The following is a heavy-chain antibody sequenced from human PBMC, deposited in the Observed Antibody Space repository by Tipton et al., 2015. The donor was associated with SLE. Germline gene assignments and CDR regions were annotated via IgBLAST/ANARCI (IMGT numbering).Heavy chain of an antibody. Sequence: TLSLTCTVSGGSISSYYWSWIRQPPGKGLEWIGYIYYSGSTNYNPSLKSRVTISVDTSKNQFSLKLSSVTAADTAVYYCARMATMIVVVNDAFDIWGQGTMVTVSS. V-gene: IGHV4-59*01. J-gene: IGHJ3*02. CDR1: GGSISSYY. D-gene: IGHD3-22*01. CDR2: IYYSGST. CDR3: ARMATMIVVVNDAFDI.